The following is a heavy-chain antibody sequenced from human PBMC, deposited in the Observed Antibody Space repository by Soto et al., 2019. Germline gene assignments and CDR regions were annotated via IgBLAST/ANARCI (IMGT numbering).Heavy chain of an antibody. CDR3: AKRGGNSADRYYFDY. J-gene: IGHJ4*02. CDR1: GGTFSSYA. Sequence: QVQLVQSGAEVKKPGSSVKVSCKASGGTFSSYAISWVRQAPGQGLEWMGGIIPIFGTANYAQKFQGRVRITADEATSTADMELSSLRSEDTAVYYCAKRGGNSADRYYFDYWGQGTLVTVSS. V-gene: IGHV1-69*12. CDR2: IIPIFGTA. D-gene: IGHD2-21*02.